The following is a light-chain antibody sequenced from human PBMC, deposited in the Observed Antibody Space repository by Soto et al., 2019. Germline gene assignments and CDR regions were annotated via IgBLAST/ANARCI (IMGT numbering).Light chain of an antibody. CDR3: QQYGGSPYT. Sequence: EIVLTQSPGTLSLSPGERATLSCRASQSVSSSYLAWHQQKPGQAPRLLIYGASSRATGIPDRFSGSGSGTDFTLTISRLEPEDFAVYYCQQYGGSPYTFVQGTKLEIK. J-gene: IGKJ2*01. V-gene: IGKV3-20*01. CDR2: GAS. CDR1: QSVSSSY.